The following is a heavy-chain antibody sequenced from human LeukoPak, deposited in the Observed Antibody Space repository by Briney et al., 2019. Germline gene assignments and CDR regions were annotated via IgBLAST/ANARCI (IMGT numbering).Heavy chain of an antibody. CDR1: GRSIRSGGYH. CDR2: IYYSGSP. J-gene: IGHJ5*02. CDR3: ARVWSGYSNNWFDP. V-gene: IGHV4-31*03. Sequence: SDTLSLPRTVSGRSIRSGGYHWSWIRQPPGKALERIGHIYYSGSPYYNPTLKSRVSISVDTSKNQFSLKLSSVTAADTAVYYCARVWSGYSNNWFDPWGQGTLVTVSS. D-gene: IGHD3-3*01.